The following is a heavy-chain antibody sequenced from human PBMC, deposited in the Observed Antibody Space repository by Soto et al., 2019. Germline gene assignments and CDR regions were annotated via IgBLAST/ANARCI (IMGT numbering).Heavy chain of an antibody. CDR2: IYHSGST. J-gene: IGHJ3*02. CDR1: GGSISSSNW. D-gene: IGHD4-17*01. Sequence: QVQLQESGPGLVKPSGTLSLTCAVSGGSISSSNWWSWVRQPPGKGLEWIGEIYHSGSTNYNPSLNSRVTISVDKSKNQFALKLSSVTAADTAVYYCARKETVTNWRNAFDIWGQGTMVTVSS. CDR3: ARKETVTNWRNAFDI. V-gene: IGHV4-4*02.